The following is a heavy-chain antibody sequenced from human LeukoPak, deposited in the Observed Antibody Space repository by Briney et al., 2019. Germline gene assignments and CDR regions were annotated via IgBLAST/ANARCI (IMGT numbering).Heavy chain of an antibody. V-gene: IGHV3-7*01. CDR2: IKQDGSEK. J-gene: IGHJ4*02. D-gene: IGHD6-19*01. CDR3: ARSHSSGWYRGGFDY. Sequence: GGSLRLSCAASGFTFSSCGMHWVRQAPGKGLEWVADIKQDGSEKNYVDSVKGRFTISRDNAKNSLYLQMNSLRAEDTAVYYCARSHSSGWYRGGFDYWGQGTLVTVPS. CDR1: GFTFSSCG.